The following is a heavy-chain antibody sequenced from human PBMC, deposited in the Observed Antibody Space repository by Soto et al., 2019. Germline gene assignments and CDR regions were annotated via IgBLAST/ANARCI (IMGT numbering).Heavy chain of an antibody. J-gene: IGHJ5*02. CDR1: GFTFSRYA. Sequence: PAGSLRLSCAASGFTFSRYAMHWVRQAPCKGLEWVAVISYDGSNKYYADSVKGRFTISRDNSKNTLYLQMNSLRAEDTAVYYCATRSGETGTTDPHKNWFDPWGQGTLVTVSS. CDR3: ATRSGETGTTDPHKNWFDP. CDR2: ISYDGSNK. D-gene: IGHD1-7*01. V-gene: IGHV3-30-3*01.